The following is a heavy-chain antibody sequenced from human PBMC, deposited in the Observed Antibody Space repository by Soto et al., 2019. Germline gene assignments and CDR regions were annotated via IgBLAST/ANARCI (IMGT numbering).Heavy chain of an antibody. CDR1: GFTFGSYS. Sequence: PGGSLRLSCAASGFTFGSYSMVWVRQAPEKGLEWVSSIGGTSGHIYYAESMKGRLTISRDNAKNSLYLQMNSLRVEDTAVYYCASLAAGDVFDICGKRTTVTVSS. D-gene: IGHD6-13*01. CDR2: IGGTSGHI. V-gene: IGHV3-21*01. J-gene: IGHJ3*02. CDR3: ASLAAGDVFDI.